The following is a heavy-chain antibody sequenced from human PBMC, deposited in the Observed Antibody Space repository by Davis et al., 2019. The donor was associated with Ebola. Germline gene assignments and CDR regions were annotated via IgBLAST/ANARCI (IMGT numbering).Heavy chain of an antibody. D-gene: IGHD3-10*01. CDR1: GFTVSSNY. J-gene: IGHJ6*02. Sequence: GESLKISCAASGFTVSSNYMSWVRQAPGKGLEWVSVIYSGGSTYYAYSVKGRFTISRHNSKNTLDLQINSLGAEDTAVYYCARGGPILWFGESDVWGQGTPGTVSS. V-gene: IGHV3-53*04. CDR3: ARGGPILWFGESDV. CDR2: IYSGGST.